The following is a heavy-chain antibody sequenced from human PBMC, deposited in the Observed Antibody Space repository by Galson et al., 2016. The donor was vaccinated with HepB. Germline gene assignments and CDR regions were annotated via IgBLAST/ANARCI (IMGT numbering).Heavy chain of an antibody. CDR3: AKSQFALPDSGWFNAFDL. D-gene: IGHD6-19*01. V-gene: IGHV3-23*01. Sequence: SLRLSCAASGFTFNTYAMTWVRQAPGKGLEWVSSISSSDGRTWYADSVRGRFTISTANSKTTLYVQMNSLRVDDSAIYYCAKSQFALPDSGWFNAFDLWGQGTMVTVSS. CDR2: ISSSDGRT. J-gene: IGHJ3*01. CDR1: GFTFNTYA.